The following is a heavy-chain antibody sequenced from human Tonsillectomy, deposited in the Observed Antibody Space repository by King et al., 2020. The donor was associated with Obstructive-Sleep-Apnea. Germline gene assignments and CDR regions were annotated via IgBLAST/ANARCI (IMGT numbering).Heavy chain of an antibody. CDR2: IGGSGGST. D-gene: IGHD4-23*01. J-gene: IGHJ1*01. CDR1: GFTFSSYT. Sequence: DVQLVESGGGLAQPGGSLRLSCAASGFTFSSYTMSWVRQAPGKGLEWVSSIGGSGGSTYYADSVKGRFTISRDNSKNTLYLEMNSLRADDTAVYYCAKDYGAYGDKPAEYFQHWGQGALVTVSS. CDR3: AKDYGAYGDKPAEYFQH. V-gene: IGHV3-23*04.